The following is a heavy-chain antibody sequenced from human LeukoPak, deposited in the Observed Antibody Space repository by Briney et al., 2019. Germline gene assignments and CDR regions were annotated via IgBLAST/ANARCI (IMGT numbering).Heavy chain of an antibody. CDR1: GFSFISYG. CDR3: AKRPSDYGDYVSYFDY. D-gene: IGHD4-17*01. CDR2: ISDDGRSK. V-gene: IGHV3-30*18. J-gene: IGHJ4*02. Sequence: GRSLRLSCAASGFSFISYGMHWVRQAPGKGLEWVGVISDDGRSKDYADSVKGRFTISRDNSKDTLYLQMNSLRAEDTAVYYCAKRPSDYGDYVSYFDYWGQGTLVTVSS.